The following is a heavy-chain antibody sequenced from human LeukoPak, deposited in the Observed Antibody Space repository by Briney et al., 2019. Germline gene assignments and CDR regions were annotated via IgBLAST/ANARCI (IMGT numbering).Heavy chain of an antibody. CDR1: EFTFSTYP. Sequence: PGGSLRLSCATSEFTFSTYPMSWVRQAPGKGPEWVSAISGSGGATFYADSVKGRFTISRDNSKNTLYLQMNSLRAEDTAVYYCATRGRDGYNANYYGMDVWGRGTTVTVPS. CDR3: ATRGRDGYNANYYGMDV. CDR2: ISGSGGAT. D-gene: IGHD5-24*01. V-gene: IGHV3-23*01. J-gene: IGHJ6*02.